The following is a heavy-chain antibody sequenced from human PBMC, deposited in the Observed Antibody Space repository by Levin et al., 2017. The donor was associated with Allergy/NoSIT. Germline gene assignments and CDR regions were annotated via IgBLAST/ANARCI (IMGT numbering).Heavy chain of an antibody. CDR1: GGSFTDYY. V-gene: IGHV4-34*01. Sequence: SETLSLTCQVYGGSFTDYYWVWIRQPPRKGLEWIGEINHSGRSNYNPSLKSRVTMSVDTSKNQFSLKLSSVTAADTAVYYCARGQLYDILTGYYLFDFWGQGTPVTVS. CDR3: ARGQLYDILTGYYLFDF. CDR2: INHSGRS. D-gene: IGHD3-9*01. J-gene: IGHJ5*01.